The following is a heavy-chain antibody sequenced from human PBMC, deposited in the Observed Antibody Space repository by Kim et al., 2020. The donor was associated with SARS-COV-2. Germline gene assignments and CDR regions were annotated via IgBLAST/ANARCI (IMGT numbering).Heavy chain of an antibody. Sequence: SETLSLTCTVSSDFIDTYFWTWIWQPPGKALEWIGYIYPSGGTKYNPSLKSRVTILRDTSKKQFSLRLTSVTAADTAVYYCARYHDRGFDIWGPGTMVTVSS. V-gene: IGHV4-4*08. D-gene: IGHD3-22*01. CDR1: SDFIDTYF. CDR3: ARYHDRGFDI. CDR2: IYPSGGT. J-gene: IGHJ3*02.